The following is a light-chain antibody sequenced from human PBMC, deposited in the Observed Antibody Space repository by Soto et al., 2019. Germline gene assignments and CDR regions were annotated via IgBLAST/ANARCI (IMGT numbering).Light chain of an antibody. CDR2: DTF. CDR3: QQRSDWPWT. J-gene: IGKJ1*01. CDR1: QNIAKY. V-gene: IGKV3-11*01. Sequence: EIVLTQSPVTLSLCPGERVTLSCRASQNIAKYLAWYQQRPGQAPRLLLYDTFNRATGIPPRFSGSGSGTDFTLTISSLEPEDFAVYYCQQRSDWPWTFGQGTKVEVK.